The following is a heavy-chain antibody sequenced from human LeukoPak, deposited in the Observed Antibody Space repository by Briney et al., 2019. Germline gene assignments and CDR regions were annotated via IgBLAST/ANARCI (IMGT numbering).Heavy chain of an antibody. Sequence: PGGSLRLSCTATGFTFGDYAMSWVRQAPGKGLEWVGFIRSKAYGGTTEYAASVKGRFTISRDDSKSIAYLQMNSLKTEDTAVYYCTRDGARWHPHDSNVTYFDYWGQGTLVTVSS. CDR2: IRSKAYGGTT. J-gene: IGHJ4*02. CDR3: TRDGARWHPHDSNVTYFDY. V-gene: IGHV3-49*04. D-gene: IGHD4-23*01. CDR1: GFTFGDYA.